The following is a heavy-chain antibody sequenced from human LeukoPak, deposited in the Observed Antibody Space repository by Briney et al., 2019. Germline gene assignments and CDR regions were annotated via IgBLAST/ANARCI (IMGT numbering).Heavy chain of an antibody. CDR1: GFTFNTYS. Sequence: GGSLRLSCAASGFTFNTYSMNWVRQAPGKGLEWVSSISSSRNYIYYADSVKGRFTISRDNAKNSLYLQMTSLRAEDTAVYYCARALSQGSGSYYTYWGQGTLVTVSS. J-gene: IGHJ4*02. CDR2: ISSSRNYI. V-gene: IGHV3-21*01. D-gene: IGHD3-10*01. CDR3: ARALSQGSGSYYTY.